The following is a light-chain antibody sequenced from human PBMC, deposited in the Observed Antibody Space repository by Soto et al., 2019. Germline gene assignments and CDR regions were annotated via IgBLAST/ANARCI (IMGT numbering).Light chain of an antibody. CDR3: QSYDSSLSGWV. CDR1: SSNIGAGYN. J-gene: IGLJ3*02. V-gene: IGLV1-40*01. CDR2: GNS. Sequence: QSMLTQPPSVSGTPGQRVTIYCTRSSSNIGAGYNVHWYQQLPGTAPKLLIYGNSNRPSGVPDRFSGSKSGTSASLAITGLQAEDEADYYCQSYDSSLSGWVFGGGTKVTVL.